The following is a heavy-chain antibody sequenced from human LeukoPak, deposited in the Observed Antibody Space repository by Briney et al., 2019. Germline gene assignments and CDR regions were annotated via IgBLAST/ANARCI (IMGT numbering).Heavy chain of an antibody. CDR2: ISSSSSYI. J-gene: IGHJ5*02. V-gene: IGHV3-21*04. Sequence: PGGSLRLSCAASGFTFSSYSMNWVRQAPGKGLEWVSSISSSSSYIYYADSVKGRFTISRDNSKNTLYLQMNSLRAEDTAVYYCAKVKWELLGWFDPWGQGTLVTVSS. CDR3: AKVKWELLGWFDP. CDR1: GFTFSSYS. D-gene: IGHD1-26*01.